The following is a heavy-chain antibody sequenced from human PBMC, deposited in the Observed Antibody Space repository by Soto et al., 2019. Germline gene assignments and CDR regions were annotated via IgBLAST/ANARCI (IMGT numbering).Heavy chain of an antibody. CDR1: GYTFTSYG. V-gene: IGHV1-18*04. J-gene: IGHJ6*03. CDR3: GRGGGGGYVHTPLDYSYCNYINV. CDR2: ISAYNGNT. D-gene: IGHD2-15*01. Sequence: GASVKVSCKASGYTFTSYGISWLREASGQGLEWMVWISAYNGNTNYAQKLQGRVTMTTDTSTSTAYTELRSLRSDDTAVPYCGRGGGGGYVHTPLDYSYCNYINVWGKGTTVTVSS.